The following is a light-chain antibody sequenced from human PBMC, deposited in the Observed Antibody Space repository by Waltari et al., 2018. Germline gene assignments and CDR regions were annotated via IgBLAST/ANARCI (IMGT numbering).Light chain of an antibody. CDR3: QQSYSTPYT. Sequence: DIQLTQSPSSLSASVGDRVTITCRASQSISSYLNWYQQKPGKAPKLLIYASSNLQSGVPSRFSGNGSGTDFTLTISSLQPEDFATYYCQQSYSTPYTFGQGTKLEIK. V-gene: IGKV1-39*01. CDR2: ASS. CDR1: QSISSY. J-gene: IGKJ2*01.